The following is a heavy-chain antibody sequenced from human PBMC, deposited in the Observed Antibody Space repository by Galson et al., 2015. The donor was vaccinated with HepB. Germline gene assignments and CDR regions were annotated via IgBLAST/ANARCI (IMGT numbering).Heavy chain of an antibody. CDR3: ARDRDGYNYHTNFDYGDWYFDL. Sequence: SLRLSCAASGFTFSSYSMNWVRQAPGKGLEWVSYISSSSSTIYYADSVKGRFTISRDNAKNSLYLQMNSLRDEDTAVYYCARDRDGYNYHTNFDYGDWYFDLWGRGTLVTVSS. CDR2: ISSSSSTI. J-gene: IGHJ2*01. D-gene: IGHD5-24*01. CDR1: GFTFSSYS. V-gene: IGHV3-48*02.